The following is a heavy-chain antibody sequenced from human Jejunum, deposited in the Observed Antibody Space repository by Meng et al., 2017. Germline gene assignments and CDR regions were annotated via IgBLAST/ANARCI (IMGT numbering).Heavy chain of an antibody. D-gene: IGHD1-26*01. J-gene: IGHJ2*01. V-gene: IGHV6-1*01. CDR2: TYYRSKWYN. Sequence: QDQLQQSGPGLVKPPQTLPPNCAISGDSVSSNSASWNWLRQSPSRGLEWLGRTYYRSKWYNDYAVSVKSRITINPDTSKNQFSLQLNSVTPEDTAVYYCARAREGGWYFDLWGRGTLVTVSS. CDR3: ARAREGGWYFDL. CDR1: GDSVSSNSAS.